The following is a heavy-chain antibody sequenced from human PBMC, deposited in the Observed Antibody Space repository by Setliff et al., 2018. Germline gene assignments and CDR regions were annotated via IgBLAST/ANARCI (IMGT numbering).Heavy chain of an antibody. CDR2: MNPNSGNT. CDR3: ARRVGSVGIQLPDY. V-gene: IGHV1-8*02. CDR1: GYTFTSYD. Sequence: ASVKVSCKASGYTFTSYDINWVRQATGQGLEWMGWMNPNSGNTGYAQKFQGRVTMTRNTSISTAYMELSSLRSEDTAVYYCARRVGSVGIQLPDYWGQGTLVIVSS. D-gene: IGHD5-18*01. J-gene: IGHJ4*02.